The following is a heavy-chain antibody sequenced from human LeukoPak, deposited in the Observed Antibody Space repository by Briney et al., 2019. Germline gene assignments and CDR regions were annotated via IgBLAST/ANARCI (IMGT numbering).Heavy chain of an antibody. CDR2: ISSNGGST. D-gene: IGHD6-13*01. J-gene: IGHJ4*02. CDR1: GFTFSSYA. V-gene: IGHV3-64*01. CDR3: AREDAARNYFDY. Sequence: GGSLRLSCAASGFTFSSYAMHWVRQAPGKGLEYVSAISSNGGSTYYANSVKGRFTISRDNSKNTLYLQMGSLRAEDMAVYYCAREDAARNYFDYWGQGTLVTVSS.